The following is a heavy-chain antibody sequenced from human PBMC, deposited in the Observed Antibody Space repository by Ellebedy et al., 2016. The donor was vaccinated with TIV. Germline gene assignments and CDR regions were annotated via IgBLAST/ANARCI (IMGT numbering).Heavy chain of an antibody. CDR3: ARDIWAGNWNFAY. CDR2: ITTHTGQT. V-gene: IGHV1-18*01. Sequence: ASVKVSCKASGYTFTTYPITWVRQAPGQGLEWMGWITTHTGQTNYAQIFQDRPTMTADTSTNTAYMELRSLRSDDTAVYYCARDIWAGNWNFAYWGLGTLVSVAS. D-gene: IGHD3/OR15-3a*01. J-gene: IGHJ4*02. CDR1: GYTFTTYP.